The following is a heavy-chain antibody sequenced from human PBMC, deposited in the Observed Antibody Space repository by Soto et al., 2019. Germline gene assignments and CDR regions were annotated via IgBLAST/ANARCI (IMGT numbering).Heavy chain of an antibody. V-gene: IGHV1-69*02. Sequence: QVQLVQSGAEVKKPGSSVKVSCKASGGTFSCYTISWVRQAPGQGLEWMGRIIPILGIANYAQKFQGRVTITADKSTSTAYMELSSLRSEDTAVYYCASAAAGSHTFDYWGQGTLVTVSS. CDR3: ASAAAGSHTFDY. CDR2: IIPILGIA. CDR1: GGTFSCYT. J-gene: IGHJ4*02. D-gene: IGHD6-13*01.